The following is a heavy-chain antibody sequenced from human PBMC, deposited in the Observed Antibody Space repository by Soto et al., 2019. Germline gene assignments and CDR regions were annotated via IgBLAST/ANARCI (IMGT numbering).Heavy chain of an antibody. J-gene: IGHJ4*02. V-gene: IGHV3-30-3*01. CDR3: ARDWDRDGYKGWLGY. CDR2: ISYDGSNK. D-gene: IGHD5-12*01. Sequence: QVQLVESGGGVVQPGRSLRLSCAVSGFTFSSYAMHWVRQAPGKGLEWVAVISYDGSNKYYADSVKGRFTISRDNSKNTLSLQMNSLRAEDTAVYYCARDWDRDGYKGWLGYWGQGTLVTVSS. CDR1: GFTFSSYA.